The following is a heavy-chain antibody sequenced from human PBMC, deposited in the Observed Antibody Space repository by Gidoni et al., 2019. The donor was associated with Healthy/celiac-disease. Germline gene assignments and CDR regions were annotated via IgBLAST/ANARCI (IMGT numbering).Heavy chain of an antibody. CDR3: ARGDTTVVTPGSGY. CDR1: GFTFSSYS. D-gene: IGHD4-17*01. V-gene: IGHV3-21*01. Sequence: EVQLVESGVGLVKPGGSLRLSSAASGFTFSSYSMNWVRQAPGKGLEWVSSISSSSSYIYYADSVKGRFTISRDNAKNSLYLQMNSLRAEDTAVYYCARGDTTVVTPGSGYWGQGTLVTVSS. J-gene: IGHJ4*02. CDR2: ISSSSSYI.